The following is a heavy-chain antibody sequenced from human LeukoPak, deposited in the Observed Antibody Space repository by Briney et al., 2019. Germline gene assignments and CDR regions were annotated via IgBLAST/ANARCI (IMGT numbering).Heavy chain of an antibody. CDR1: GYTFIDYY. CDR3: ARSSSSSLKSYLDY. CDR2: INPNSGGT. D-gene: IGHD6-13*01. J-gene: IGHJ4*02. V-gene: IGHV1-2*02. Sequence: ASVKVSCKASGYTFIDYYIHWVRQAPGQGLEWLGWINPNSGGTDYAQKFQGRVTMTRYTSISTAYMELSRLRSDDTAVYYCARSSSSSLKSYLDYWGQGTLVTVSS.